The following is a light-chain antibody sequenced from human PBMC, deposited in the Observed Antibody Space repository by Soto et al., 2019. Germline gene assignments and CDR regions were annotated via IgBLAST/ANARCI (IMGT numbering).Light chain of an antibody. CDR1: QGVSGW. CDR2: YDS. J-gene: IGKJ2*01. CDR3: QQYNPHSLYS. V-gene: IGKV1-5*01. Sequence: DIQLSQSPSILSASVGDRVTITCRASQGVSGWLDWYQQQPGKAPKLLLYYDSTLEGGVPSRFSGSGSGTEYTLTISSLQPEDFATYYCQQYNPHSLYSFGQGPKLEIK.